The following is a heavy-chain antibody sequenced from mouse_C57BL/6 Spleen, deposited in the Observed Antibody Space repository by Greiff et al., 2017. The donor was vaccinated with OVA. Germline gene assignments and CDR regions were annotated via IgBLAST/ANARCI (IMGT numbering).Heavy chain of an antibody. CDR2: IHPNSGST. Sequence: VQLQQPGAELVKPGASVKLSCKASGYTFTSYWMHWVKQRPGQGLEWIGMIHPNSGSTNYNEKFKSKATLTVDKSSSTAYMQLSSLTSEDSAVYYCAREGRDYYFDDWGQGTTLTVSS. J-gene: IGHJ2*01. CDR3: AREGRDYYFDD. V-gene: IGHV1-64*01. CDR1: GYTFTSYW. D-gene: IGHD3-3*01.